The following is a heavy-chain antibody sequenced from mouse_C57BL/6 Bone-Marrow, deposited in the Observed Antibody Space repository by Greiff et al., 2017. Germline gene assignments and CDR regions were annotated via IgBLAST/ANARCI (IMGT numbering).Heavy chain of an antibody. D-gene: IGHD1-1*01. V-gene: IGHV1-4*01. Sequence: VQRVESGAELARPGASVKMSCKASGYTFTSYTMHWVKQRPGQGLEWIGYINPSSGYTKYNQKFKDKATLTADKSSSTAYMQLSSLTSEDSAVYYCAGRDYGSWYFDVWGTGTTVTVSS. CDR3: AGRDYGSWYFDV. CDR1: GYTFTSYT. J-gene: IGHJ1*03. CDR2: INPSSGYT.